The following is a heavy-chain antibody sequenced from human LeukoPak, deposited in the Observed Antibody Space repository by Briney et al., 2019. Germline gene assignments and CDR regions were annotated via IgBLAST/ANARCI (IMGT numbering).Heavy chain of an antibody. Sequence: ASVKVSCKASGYTFTSYDINWVRQATGQGLEWMGWMNPNSGNTGYAQKFQGRVTMTRNTSISTAYMELSSLRSEDTAVYYCARGRWGSGSSYMDVWGEGTTVTVSS. CDR1: GYTFTSYD. D-gene: IGHD3-10*01. J-gene: IGHJ6*03. V-gene: IGHV1-8*01. CDR2: MNPNSGNT. CDR3: ARGRWGSGSSYMDV.